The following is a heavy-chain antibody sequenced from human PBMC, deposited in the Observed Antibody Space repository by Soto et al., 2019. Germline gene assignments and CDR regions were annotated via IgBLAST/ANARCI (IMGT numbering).Heavy chain of an antibody. J-gene: IGHJ5*02. CDR1: GFTFSSYW. CDR2: IKQDGSEK. Sequence: GGSLRLSCAASGFTFSSYWMSWVRQAPGKGLEWVANIKQDGSEKYYVDSVKGRFTISRDNAKNSLYLQMNSLRAEDTAVYYCARELRFLEWLYNNWLDPWGQGPLATAS. V-gene: IGHV3-7*01. CDR3: ARELRFLEWLYNNWLDP. D-gene: IGHD3-3*01.